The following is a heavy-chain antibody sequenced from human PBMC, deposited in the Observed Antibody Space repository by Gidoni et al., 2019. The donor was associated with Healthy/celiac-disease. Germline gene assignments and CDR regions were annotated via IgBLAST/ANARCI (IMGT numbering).Heavy chain of an antibody. CDR3: AREVQERQFRAGYYYMDA. V-gene: IGHV1-69*01. J-gene: IGHJ6*03. Sequence: QVQLVQSGAEVKKPGSSVKVSCKASGGTFSSYAISWVRQAPGQGLEWMGGIIPIFGTANYAQKFQGRVTITADESTSTAYMELSSLRSEDTAVYYCAREVQERQFRAGYYYMDAWGKGTTVTVSS. D-gene: IGHD6-19*01. CDR2: IIPIFGTA. CDR1: GGTFSSYA.